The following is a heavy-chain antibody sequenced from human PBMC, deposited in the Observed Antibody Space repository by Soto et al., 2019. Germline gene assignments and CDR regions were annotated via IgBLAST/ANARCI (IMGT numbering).Heavy chain of an antibody. D-gene: IGHD1-26*01. V-gene: IGHV1-2*02. CDR1: GYTFSGHY. CDR2: IGPESGAT. CDR3: GRGRSGQIVIFY. J-gene: IGHJ4*02. Sequence: WASVKVSCKTSGYTFSGHYIRWVRQAPQQGPEWMGEIGPESGATRYAEKFRGRVTMTMDTSITTVYMELRNLSPDDTAVYYCGRGRSGQIVIFYWGQGTPVTVSS.